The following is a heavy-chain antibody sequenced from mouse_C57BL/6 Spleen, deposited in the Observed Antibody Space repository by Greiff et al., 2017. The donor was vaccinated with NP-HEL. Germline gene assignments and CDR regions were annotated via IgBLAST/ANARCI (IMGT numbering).Heavy chain of an antibody. CDR2: IYPSDSET. V-gene: IGHV1-61*01. CDR3: ARWAYDYGNY. Sequence: VQLQQPGAELVRPGSSVKLSCKASGYTFTSYWLDWVKQRPGQGLEWIGNIYPSDSETHYNQKFKDKATLTVDKSSSTAYMQLSSLTSEDSAVYYCARWAYDYGNYRGQGTTLTVSS. J-gene: IGHJ2*01. D-gene: IGHD2-4*01. CDR1: GYTFTSYW.